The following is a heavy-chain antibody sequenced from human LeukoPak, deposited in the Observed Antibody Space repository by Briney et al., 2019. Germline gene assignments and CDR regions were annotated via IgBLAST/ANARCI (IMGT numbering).Heavy chain of an antibody. CDR2: IRYDGSTK. Sequence: GGSLRLSCAASGFTFSNYGVHWVRQAPGKGLEWVAFIRYDGSTKYYADSVKGRFTISRDNAKNTMYLQMNSLRGEDTAIYYCTKDGTWADCGGDCFSDYWGQGTLVTVSS. CDR1: GFTFSNYG. CDR3: TKDGTWADCGGDCFSDY. J-gene: IGHJ4*02. D-gene: IGHD2-21*02. V-gene: IGHV3-30*02.